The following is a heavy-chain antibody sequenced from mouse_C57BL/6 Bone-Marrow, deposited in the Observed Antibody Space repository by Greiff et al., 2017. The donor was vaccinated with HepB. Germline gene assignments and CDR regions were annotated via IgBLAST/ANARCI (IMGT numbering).Heavy chain of an antibody. CDR1: GYSFTGYF. V-gene: IGHV1-20*01. J-gene: IGHJ3*01. Sequence: EVQLQQSGPELVKPGDSVKISCKASGYSFTGYFMNWVMQSHGKSLEWIGRINPYNGDTFYNQKFKGKATLTVDKSSSTAHMELRSLTSEDSAVYYCARDYYGSRAWFAYWGQGTLVTVSA. CDR3: ARDYYGSRAWFAY. CDR2: INPYNGDT. D-gene: IGHD1-1*01.